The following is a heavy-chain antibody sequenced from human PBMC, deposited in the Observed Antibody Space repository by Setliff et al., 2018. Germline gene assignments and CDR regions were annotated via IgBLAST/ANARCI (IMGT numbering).Heavy chain of an antibody. CDR2: IVTYNDDT. V-gene: IGHV1-18*04. CDR1: GYPFTSYG. CDR3: ARHGSSGKFDASDI. D-gene: IGHD3-10*01. Sequence: ASVKVSCKASGYPFTSYGVNWVRQAPGQGLEWMGRIVTYNDDTYYPRKFQGRVTMTTDTSTSTAYMELRSLTSDDTAVYYCARHGSSGKFDASDIWGQGTQVTVSS. J-gene: IGHJ4*02.